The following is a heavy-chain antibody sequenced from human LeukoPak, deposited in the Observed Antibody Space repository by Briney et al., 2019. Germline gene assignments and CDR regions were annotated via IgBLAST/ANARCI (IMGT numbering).Heavy chain of an antibody. Sequence: ASVKVSCKASGYTFTSSGISWVRQAPGQGLEWMGWISVNKGNAKYAQKFQGRVTMTTDTSTTTAYMELRSLRSDDTAVYFCARPRNYYDNGGYYNWFDSWGQGTLVTVSS. CDR1: GYTFTSSG. CDR3: ARPRNYYDNGGYYNWFDS. D-gene: IGHD3-22*01. CDR2: ISVNKGNA. V-gene: IGHV1-18*01. J-gene: IGHJ5*01.